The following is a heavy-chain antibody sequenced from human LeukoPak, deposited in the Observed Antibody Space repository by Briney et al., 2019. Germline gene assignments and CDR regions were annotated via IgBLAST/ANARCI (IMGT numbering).Heavy chain of an antibody. CDR2: IYTSGST. Sequence: SETLSLTCTVSGGVIRSYYWSWIRQPAGKGLEWIGRIYTSGSTNYNPSLKSRVTMSVDTSKNQFSLKLNSVTAADTAVYYCAREDILTGWAVSAFDIWGQGTMVTVSS. CDR1: GGVIRSYY. CDR3: AREDILTGWAVSAFDI. V-gene: IGHV4-4*07. J-gene: IGHJ3*02. D-gene: IGHD3-9*01.